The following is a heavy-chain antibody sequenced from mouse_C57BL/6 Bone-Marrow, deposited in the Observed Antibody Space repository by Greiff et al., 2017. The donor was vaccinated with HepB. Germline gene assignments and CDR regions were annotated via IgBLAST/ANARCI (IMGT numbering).Heavy chain of an antibody. CDR1: GYTFTDYY. CDR3: AREVTGEDYFDY. J-gene: IGHJ2*01. V-gene: IGHV1-19*01. CDR2: INPYNGGT. D-gene: IGHD2-2*01. Sequence: VQLKQSGPVLVKPGASVKMSCKASGYTFTDYYMNWVKQSHGKSLEWIGVINPYNGGTSYNQKFKGKATLTVDKSSSTAYMELNSLTSEDSAVYYCAREVTGEDYFDYWGQGTTLTVSS.